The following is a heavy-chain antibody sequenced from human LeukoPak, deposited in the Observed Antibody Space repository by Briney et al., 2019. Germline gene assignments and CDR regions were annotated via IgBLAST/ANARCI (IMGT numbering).Heavy chain of an antibody. Sequence: SVKVSCKASGGTFSSYVISWVRQAPGQGLEWMGGIIPIFGTANYAQKFQGRVTITADESTSTAYMELSSLRSEDTAVYYCARAGRYSTTPPLGWFDPWGQGTLVTVSS. V-gene: IGHV1-69*01. D-gene: IGHD2/OR15-2a*01. CDR1: GGTFSSYV. CDR3: ARAGRYSTTPPLGWFDP. J-gene: IGHJ5*02. CDR2: IIPIFGTA.